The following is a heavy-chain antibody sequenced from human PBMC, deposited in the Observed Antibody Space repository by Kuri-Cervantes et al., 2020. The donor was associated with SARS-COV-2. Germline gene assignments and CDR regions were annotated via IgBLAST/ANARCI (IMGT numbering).Heavy chain of an antibody. Sequence: GGSLRLSCAASGFIFSRYSMNWVRQAPGKGLEWVSYISSSSSTIYYIDSVKGRFTISRDNAKNSLYLQMNSLRAEDTAVYYCARDERDYDFWSGYYKDENWYFDLWGRGTLVTVSS. J-gene: IGHJ2*01. D-gene: IGHD3-3*01. CDR3: ARDERDYDFWSGYYKDENWYFDL. CDR1: GFIFSRYS. CDR2: ISSSSSTI. V-gene: IGHV3-48*04.